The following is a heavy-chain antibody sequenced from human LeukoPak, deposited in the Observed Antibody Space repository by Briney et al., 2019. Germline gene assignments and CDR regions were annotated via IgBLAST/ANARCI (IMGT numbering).Heavy chain of an antibody. CDR3: ARDVADIVATTDFDY. CDR1: GFTVSSNY. CDR2: IYSGGST. D-gene: IGHD5-12*01. Sequence: GGSLRLSCAASGFTVSSNYMSWVRQAPGKGLEWVSVIYSGGSTYYADSVRGRFTISRDNSKNTLYLQMNSLRAEDTAVYYCARDVADIVATTDFDYWGQGTLVTVSS. J-gene: IGHJ4*02. V-gene: IGHV3-66*01.